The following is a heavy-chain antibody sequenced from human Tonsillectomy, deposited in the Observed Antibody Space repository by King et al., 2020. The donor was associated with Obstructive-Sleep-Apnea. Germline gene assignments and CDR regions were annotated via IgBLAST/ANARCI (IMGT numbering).Heavy chain of an antibody. Sequence: VQLVESGGGVVQPGRSLRLSCSASGFTFSTFRMHRVRQAPGKGLEWVAVMWSARSDKYYADSVKGRFTTSRDNSENTLYLQLNSLRAEETAVYYCARGIAAPDNFYGLDVWGQGTTVTVSS. CDR1: GFTFSTFR. V-gene: IGHV3-33*01. J-gene: IGHJ6*02. D-gene: IGHD6-13*01. CDR3: ARGIAAPDNFYGLDV. CDR2: MWSARSDK.